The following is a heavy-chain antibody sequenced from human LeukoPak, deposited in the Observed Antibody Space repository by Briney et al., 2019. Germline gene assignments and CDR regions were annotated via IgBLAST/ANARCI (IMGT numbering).Heavy chain of an antibody. CDR1: GYTFTSYY. CDR2: INPSGGST. J-gene: IGHJ6*02. V-gene: IGHV1-46*01. D-gene: IGHD4-17*01. Sequence: ASVKVSCKASGYTFTSYYMHWVRQAPGQGLEWMGIINPSGGSTSYAQKFQGRVTMTRDTSTSTVYMELSSLRSEDTAVYYCARDLPYDYGDYYYYGMDVWGQGTTVTVSS. CDR3: ARDLPYDYGDYYYYGMDV.